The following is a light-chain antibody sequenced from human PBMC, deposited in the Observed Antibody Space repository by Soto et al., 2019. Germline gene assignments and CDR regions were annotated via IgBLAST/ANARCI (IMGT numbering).Light chain of an antibody. CDR2: HGS. J-gene: IGKJ4*01. CDR3: QQYNKWPPLT. Sequence: EIVMTQSPATLSVSPGERATLSCRASQNISSNLAWYQQKPGQAPRLLIYHGSTRATGIPARFSGSGSGTEFTLTISSLQSEDFAVYYCQQYNKWPPLTFGGGTTVEIK. V-gene: IGKV3-15*01. CDR1: QNISSN.